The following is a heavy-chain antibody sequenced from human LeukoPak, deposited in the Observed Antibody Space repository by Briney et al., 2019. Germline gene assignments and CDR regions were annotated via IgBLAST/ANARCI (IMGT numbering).Heavy chain of an antibody. V-gene: IGHV1-69*05. CDR1: GGTFSSYA. Sequence: GASVKVSCKASGGTFSSYAISWVRQAPGQGLEWMGRIIPIFGTANYAQKFQGRVTITTDESTSTAYMELSSLRSEDTAVYYCARRRWQQSYNAFDIWGQGTMVTVSS. CDR2: IIPIFGTA. J-gene: IGHJ3*02. D-gene: IGHD5-24*01. CDR3: ARRRWQQSYNAFDI.